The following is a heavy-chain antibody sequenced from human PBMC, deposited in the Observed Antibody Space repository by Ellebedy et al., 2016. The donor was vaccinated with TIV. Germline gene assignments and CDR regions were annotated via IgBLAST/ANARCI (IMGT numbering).Heavy chain of an antibody. Sequence: GGSLRFSXAASGFSFSGYSMSWVRQAPGKGLEWVSTIKSDSNSIYYGDSVKGRFTISRDNAKNTLYLQMNSLRAEDTAVYYCARDRRDTAMATWGQGTLVTVSS. V-gene: IGHV3-21*01. CDR3: ARDRRDTAMAT. D-gene: IGHD5-18*01. J-gene: IGHJ4*02. CDR2: IKSDSNSI. CDR1: GFSFSGYS.